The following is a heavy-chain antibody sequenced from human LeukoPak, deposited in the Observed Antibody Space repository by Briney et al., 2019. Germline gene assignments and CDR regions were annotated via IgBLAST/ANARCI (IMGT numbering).Heavy chain of an antibody. CDR3: ARGYTIFGVVIPYYYYMDV. CDR1: GFTFSSYS. V-gene: IGHV3-48*01. Sequence: HPGGSLRLSCAASGFTFSSYSMNWVRQAPGKGLEWVSYISSSSSTIYYADSVKGRFTISRDNAKNSLYLQMNSLRAEDTAVYYCARGYTIFGVVIPYYYYMDVWGKGTTVTVSS. J-gene: IGHJ6*03. D-gene: IGHD3-3*01. CDR2: ISSSSSTI.